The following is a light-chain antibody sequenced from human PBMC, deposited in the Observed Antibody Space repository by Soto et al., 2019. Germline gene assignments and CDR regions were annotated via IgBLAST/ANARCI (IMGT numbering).Light chain of an antibody. CDR1: NIGNKR. V-gene: IGLV3-21*04. CDR3: QAWDIMTDNYV. CDR2: YDS. J-gene: IGLJ1*01. Sequence: SYELTQSPSVSVAPEKTATITCGGNNIGNKRVHWYRQKPGQAPVLLISYDSDRPSGIPERFSGSNSGNTATLTISRVEAGDEDDYYCQAWDIMTDNYVFGSGTKVTVL.